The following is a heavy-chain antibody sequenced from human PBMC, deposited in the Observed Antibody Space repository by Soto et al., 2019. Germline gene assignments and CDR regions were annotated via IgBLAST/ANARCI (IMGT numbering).Heavy chain of an antibody. V-gene: IGHV4-34*01. J-gene: IGHJ5*02. Sequence: SETLSLTCAVYGGSSYDYYWSWIRQPPGKGLEWIGEINHGGTINYNPSLESRVTISVDTSKNQFSLSLSSVTAADTAVYYCARGRVGATHWNWFGPWGQGTLVTVSS. CDR2: INHGGTI. CDR1: GGSSYDYY. CDR3: ARGRVGATHWNWFGP. D-gene: IGHD1-26*01.